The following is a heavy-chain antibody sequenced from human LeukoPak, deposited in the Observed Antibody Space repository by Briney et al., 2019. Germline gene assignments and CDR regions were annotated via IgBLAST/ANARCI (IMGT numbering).Heavy chain of an antibody. D-gene: IGHD6-25*01. CDR3: ARAGSGDY. J-gene: IGHJ4*02. CDR1: GGTFDSYA. V-gene: IGHV1-69*06. CDR2: IIPIFVTP. Sequence: GASVKVSCKASGGTFDSYALSWVRQAPGRGLGWMGGIIPIFVTPNYAQRFQGRVTITADKSTSTAYMELTSLRSEDTAVYYCARAGSGDYWGQGTLVTVSS.